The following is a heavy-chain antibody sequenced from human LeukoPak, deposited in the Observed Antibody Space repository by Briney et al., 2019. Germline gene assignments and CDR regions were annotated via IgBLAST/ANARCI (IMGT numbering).Heavy chain of an antibody. D-gene: IGHD6-13*01. CDR3: ARIIAAAGYFDY. Sequence: GWSLRLSCAASGFTFSSYWMSWVRQAPGKVLEWVANIKQDGSVKYYVDSVKGRFTISRDNAKNSLYLQMNSLRAEDTAVYYCARIIAAAGYFDYWGQGTLVTVSS. V-gene: IGHV3-7*01. CDR2: IKQDGSVK. J-gene: IGHJ4*02. CDR1: GFTFSSYW.